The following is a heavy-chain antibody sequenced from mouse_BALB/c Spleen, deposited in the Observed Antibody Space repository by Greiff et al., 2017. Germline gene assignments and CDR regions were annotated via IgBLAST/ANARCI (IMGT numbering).Heavy chain of an antibody. CDR2: IWGDGST. CDR1: GFSLTGYG. V-gene: IGHV2-6-7*01. J-gene: IGHJ1*01. Sequence: VKLQESGPGLVAPSQSLSITCTVSGFSLTGYGVNWVRQPPGKGLEWLGMIWGDGSTDYNSALKSRLSISKDNSKSQVFLKMNSLQTDDTARYYCAREDYYGSSYWYFDVWGAGTTVTVSS. CDR3: AREDYYGSSYWYFDV. D-gene: IGHD1-1*01.